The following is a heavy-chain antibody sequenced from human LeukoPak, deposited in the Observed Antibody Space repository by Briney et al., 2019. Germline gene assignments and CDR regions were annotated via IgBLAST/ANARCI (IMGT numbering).Heavy chain of an antibody. J-gene: IGHJ4*02. Sequence: GGSLRLSCAASGFTFSSYAMSWVRQAPGKGLEWVSAISGSGGSTYYADSMKGRFTISRDNSKNTLYLQMNSLRAEDTAVYYCEKDYRRIVGATNWNFDYWGQGTLVTVSS. CDR2: ISGSGGST. D-gene: IGHD1-26*01. CDR3: EKDYRRIVGATNWNFDY. V-gene: IGHV3-23*01. CDR1: GFTFSSYA.